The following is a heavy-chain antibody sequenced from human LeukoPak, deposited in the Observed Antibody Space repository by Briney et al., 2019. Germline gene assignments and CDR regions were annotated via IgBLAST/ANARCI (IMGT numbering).Heavy chain of an antibody. V-gene: IGHV4-39*07. Sequence: SETLSLTCTVSSGSISSSSYYWSWIRQPPGEGLEWIGEINHSGSTNYNPSLKSRVTISIDTSKNQFSLKLSSVTAADTAVYYCARERVTVVPAAMFDPWGQGTLVTVSS. CDR2: INHSGST. D-gene: IGHD2-2*01. J-gene: IGHJ5*02. CDR1: SGSISSSSYY. CDR3: ARERVTVVPAAMFDP.